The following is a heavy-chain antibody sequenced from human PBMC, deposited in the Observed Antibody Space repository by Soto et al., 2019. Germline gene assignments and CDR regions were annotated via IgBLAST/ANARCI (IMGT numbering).Heavy chain of an antibody. CDR2: ISFNGGVI. D-gene: IGHD3-16*01. CDR1: GFVCRNLT. J-gene: IGHJ6*02. V-gene: IGHV3-23*01. Sequence: DVPLLESGGGVVQPGGSLRLSCAASGFVCRNLTMNWVRQAPGKGLEYVAIISFNGGVIFDADSVRGRFTISRDNAKKIIYLDMTNLRPEHSGVYYGGKIMIMGVLVAALDVWGRGTTVTVS. CDR3: GKIMIMGVLVAALDV.